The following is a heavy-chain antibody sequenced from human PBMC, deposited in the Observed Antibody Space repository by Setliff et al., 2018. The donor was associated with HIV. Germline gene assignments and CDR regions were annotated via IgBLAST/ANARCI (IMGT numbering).Heavy chain of an antibody. V-gene: IGHV4-4*07. Sequence: PSETLSLTCTVSGGSVSNYYWTWIRQSAGKGLEWIGHINTSGSTKYNPSLRSRVTISVDTSKNQFSLKLTSMTAADTAVYYCARGWVRGPIISPGTYFSYGLDVWGQGTPVTVSS. CDR1: GGSVSNYY. CDR2: INTSGST. CDR3: ARGWVRGPIISPGTYFSYGLDV. J-gene: IGHJ6*02. D-gene: IGHD3-10*01.